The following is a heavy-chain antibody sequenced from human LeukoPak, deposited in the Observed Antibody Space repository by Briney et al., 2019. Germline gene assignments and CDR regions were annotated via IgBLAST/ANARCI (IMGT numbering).Heavy chain of an antibody. CDR1: GFTFSGYA. Sequence: PGGSLRLSCAGSGFTFSGYAMNWVRQAPGRGLQWVSGISGSGGSTYYADSVKGRFTISRDNPKNTLYMQMNSLRAEDTAVYYCAKRTNFNSGSHDYWGQGTLVTVSS. D-gene: IGHD3-10*01. CDR3: AKRTNFNSGSHDY. V-gene: IGHV3-23*01. J-gene: IGHJ4*02. CDR2: ISGSGGST.